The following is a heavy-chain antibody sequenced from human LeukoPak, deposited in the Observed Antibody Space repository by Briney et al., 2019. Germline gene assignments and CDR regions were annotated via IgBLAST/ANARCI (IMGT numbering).Heavy chain of an antibody. CDR3: TTDWREMAHDY. D-gene: IGHD5-24*01. CDR1: GFTFSNAW. J-gene: IGHJ4*02. V-gene: IGHV3-15*01. CDR2: IKGKTDGGTT. Sequence: GGSLRLSCAASGFTFSNAWMTWVRQAPGKGLEWVGHIKGKTDGGTTDYAAPVKGRFTISRDDSKNTLYLQMNSLKTEDTAVYYCTTDWREMAHDYWGQGTLVTVSS.